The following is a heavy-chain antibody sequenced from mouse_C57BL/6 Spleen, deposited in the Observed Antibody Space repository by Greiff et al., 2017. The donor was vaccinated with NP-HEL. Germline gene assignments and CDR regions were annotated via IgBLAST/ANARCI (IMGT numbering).Heavy chain of an antibody. CDR2: IYPGDGDT. CDR3: AREEVGRTFAY. J-gene: IGHJ3*01. CDR1: GYAFSSYW. V-gene: IGHV1-80*01. D-gene: IGHD4-1*01. Sequence: LQESGAELVKPGASVKISCKASGYAFSSYWMNWVKQRPGKGLEWIGQIYPGDGDTNYNGKFKGKATLTADKSSSTAYMQLSSLTSEDSAVYFCAREEVGRTFAYWGQGTLVTVSA.